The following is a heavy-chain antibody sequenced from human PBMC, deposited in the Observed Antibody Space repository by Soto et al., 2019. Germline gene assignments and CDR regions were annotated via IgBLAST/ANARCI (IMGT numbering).Heavy chain of an antibody. J-gene: IGHJ6*02. Sequence: QVQLVESGGGVVQPGRSLRLSCAASGFTFSSYGMHWVRQAPGKGLEWVAVIWYDGSNKYYADSVKGRFTISRDNSKNTLYLQMNSLRAEDTAVYYCARGGGGYGYGQVVTRYYYYDYGMDVWGQGTTVTVSS. D-gene: IGHD5-18*01. CDR1: GFTFSSYG. CDR3: ARGGGGYGYGQVVTRYYYYDYGMDV. V-gene: IGHV3-33*01. CDR2: IWYDGSNK.